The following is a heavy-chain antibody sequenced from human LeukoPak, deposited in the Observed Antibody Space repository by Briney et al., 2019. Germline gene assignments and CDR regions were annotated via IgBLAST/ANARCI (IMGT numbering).Heavy chain of an antibody. CDR2: VYYTGST. CDR1: GGSTSSNSYY. CDR3: ARGIAAADY. D-gene: IGHD6-13*01. V-gene: IGHV4-39*07. Sequence: SETLSLTCTVSGGSTSSNSYYWGWIRQPPGKGLEWVGTVYYTGSTYYNPSLKSRVTISVDTSKNQFSLKLSSVTAADTAVYYCARGIAAADYWGQGTLVTVSS. J-gene: IGHJ4*02.